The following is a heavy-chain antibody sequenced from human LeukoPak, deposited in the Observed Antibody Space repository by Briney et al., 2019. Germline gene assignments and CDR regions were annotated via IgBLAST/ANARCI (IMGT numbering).Heavy chain of an antibody. CDR1: GGSFSGYY. CDR3: ARAAGTPFDY. J-gene: IGHJ4*02. D-gene: IGHD6-13*01. V-gene: IGHV4-34*01. CDR2: IYHSGST. Sequence: SETLSLTCAVYGGSFSGYYWSWIRQPPGKGLEWIGEIYHSGSTNYNPSLKSRVTISVDKSKNQFSLKLSSVTAADTAVYYCARAAGTPFDYWGQGTLVTVSS.